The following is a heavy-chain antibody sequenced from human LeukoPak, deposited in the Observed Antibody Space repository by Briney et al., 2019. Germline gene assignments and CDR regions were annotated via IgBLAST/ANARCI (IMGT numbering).Heavy chain of an antibody. CDR2: IKQDGSAK. D-gene: IGHD1-26*01. J-gene: IGHJ4*01. Sequence: GGSLRLSCSASGFTFSTYWMSWVRQAPGKGLEWVANIKQDGSAKYYVDSVKGRFTISRDNAKNSLYLQMNSLRAEDTAVYYCARDKIVGATLLDYWGQGTLATVYS. CDR3: ARDKIVGATLLDY. V-gene: IGHV3-7*01. CDR1: GFTFSTYW.